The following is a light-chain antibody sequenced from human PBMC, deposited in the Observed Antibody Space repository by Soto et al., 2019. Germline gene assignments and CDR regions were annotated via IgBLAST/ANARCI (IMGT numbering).Light chain of an antibody. J-gene: IGKJ1*01. V-gene: IGKV1-5*03. Sequence: DIQMTQSPSTLSASVGDRVTITCRARQSISRWLAWYQQKPGKAPELLIYKTSIMEKGVPSRFSGSGSGTEFTLTISSLQPDDFATYYYQQYNTSPGTLGQGTQVEIK. CDR3: QQYNTSPGT. CDR1: QSISRW. CDR2: KTS.